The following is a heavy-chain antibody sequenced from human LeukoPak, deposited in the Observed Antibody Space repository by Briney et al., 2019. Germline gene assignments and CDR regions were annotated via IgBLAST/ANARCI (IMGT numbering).Heavy chain of an antibody. J-gene: IGHJ6*02. CDR2: ISYDGSNK. V-gene: IGHV3-30*03. Sequence: GGSLRLSCAASGFTFSSYGMHWVRQAPGKGLEWVAVISYDGSNKYYADSVKGRFTISRDNSKNTLYLQMNSLRAEDTAVYYCAREIWGTYYYYYGMDVWGQGTTVTVSS. CDR3: AREIWGTYYYYYGMDV. CDR1: GFTFSSYG. D-gene: IGHD7-27*01.